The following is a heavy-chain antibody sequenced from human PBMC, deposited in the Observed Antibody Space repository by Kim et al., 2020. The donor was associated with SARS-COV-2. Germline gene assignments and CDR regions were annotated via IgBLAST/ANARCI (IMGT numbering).Heavy chain of an antibody. V-gene: IGHV3-48*04. J-gene: IGHJ4*02. CDR2: VSSTGGII. CDR3: ARDTYGDYLVDS. Sequence: GGSLRLSCAASGFTFSRYSMNWVRQAPGKGLEWVSYVSSTGGIIYYADSVKGRFTISRDSANNSLYLQMNSLRADDTAMYYCARDTYGDYLVDSWGQGTLVTVSS. CDR1: GFTFSRYS. D-gene: IGHD4-17*01.